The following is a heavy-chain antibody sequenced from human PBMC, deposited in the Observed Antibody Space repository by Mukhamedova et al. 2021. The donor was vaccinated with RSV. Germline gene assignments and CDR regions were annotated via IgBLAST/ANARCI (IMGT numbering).Heavy chain of an antibody. D-gene: IGHD3-10*01. V-gene: IGHV3-15*01. CDR3: TTVPTYYYGSVSYRSLDY. J-gene: IGHJ4*02. CDR2: IKSKTDGGTT. Sequence: GKGLEWVGRIKSKTDGGTTDYAAPVKGRFTISRDDSKNTLYLQMNSLKTEDTAVYYCTTVPTYYYGSVSYRSLDYWGQGTLVTVS.